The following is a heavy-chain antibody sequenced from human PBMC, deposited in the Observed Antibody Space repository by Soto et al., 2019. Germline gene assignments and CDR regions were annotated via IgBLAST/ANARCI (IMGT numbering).Heavy chain of an antibody. CDR1: GGSISTCCRY. CDR2: IYYSGST. J-gene: IGHJ4*02. D-gene: IGHD6-6*01. V-gene: IGHV4-39*01. CDR3: ARHLPLVVSPSLAPWKLVCAEFDS. Sequence: LSLTCTVSGGSISTCCRYWSWIRQSPGKGLEWIGGIYYSGSTYYNPSLKSRVTISMETSKNQFSLGLTSVTAADTAVYYCARHLPLVVSPSLAPWKLVCAEFDSWGQGTQVTVSS.